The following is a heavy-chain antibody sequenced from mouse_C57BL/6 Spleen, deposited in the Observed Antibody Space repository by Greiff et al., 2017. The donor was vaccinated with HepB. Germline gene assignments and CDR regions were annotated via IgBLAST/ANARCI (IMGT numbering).Heavy chain of an antibody. D-gene: IGHD1-1*01. CDR3: ARYLATVVATGYFDV. J-gene: IGHJ1*03. V-gene: IGHV3-8*01. CDR1: GYSITSDY. Sequence: VQLQQSGPGLAKPSQTLSLTCSVTGYSITSDYWNWIRKFPGNKLEYMGYISYSGSTYYNPSLKSRISITRDTSKNQYYLQLNSVTTEDTATYYCARYLATVVATGYFDVWGTGTTVTVSS. CDR2: ISYSGST.